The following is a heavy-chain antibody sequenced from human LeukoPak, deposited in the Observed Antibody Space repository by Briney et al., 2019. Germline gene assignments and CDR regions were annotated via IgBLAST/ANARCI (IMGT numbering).Heavy chain of an antibody. V-gene: IGHV1-46*01. CDR2: INPSGGST. D-gene: IGHD3-22*01. CDR3: ARDGYYDSSGYLSHFDY. CDR1: GYTFTSYY. Sequence: ASVKVSCKASGYTFTSYYMHWVRQAPGQGLEWMGIINPSGGSTSYAQKFQGRVTMTGDMSTSTVYMELSSLRSEDTAVYYCARDGYYDSSGYLSHFDYWGQGTLVTVSS. J-gene: IGHJ4*02.